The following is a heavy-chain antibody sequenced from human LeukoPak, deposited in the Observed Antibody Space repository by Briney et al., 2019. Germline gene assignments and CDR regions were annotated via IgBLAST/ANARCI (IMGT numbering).Heavy chain of an antibody. CDR1: GGSFSSYY. Sequence: PSETLSLTCAVYGGSFSSYYWSWIRQPPGKGLEWIGYIYYSGSTNYNPSLKSRVTISVDTSKNQFSLKLSSVTAADTAVYYCASGGVYYYDSSGYYYHTEYFQHWGQGTLVTVSS. D-gene: IGHD3-22*01. V-gene: IGHV4-59*01. CDR2: IYYSGST. J-gene: IGHJ1*01. CDR3: ASGGVYYYDSSGYYYHTEYFQH.